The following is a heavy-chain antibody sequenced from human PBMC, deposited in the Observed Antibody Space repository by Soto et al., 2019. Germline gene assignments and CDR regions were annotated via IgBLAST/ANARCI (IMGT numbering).Heavy chain of an antibody. D-gene: IGHD6-6*01. CDR3: AGASRLSPFDF. CDR1: SGSFGSGLW. J-gene: IGHJ4*02. CDR2: LYHTGNT. V-gene: IGHV4-4*02. Sequence: VQLQESGPGLVETSGTLSLTCTASSGSFGSGLWWRWVRQPPGKGVEWIGELYHTGNTKYNPSLKRRLIMSVHESKKQFSLSLSSVTAADTAVYYGAGASRLSPFDFWGRGTLVTVSS.